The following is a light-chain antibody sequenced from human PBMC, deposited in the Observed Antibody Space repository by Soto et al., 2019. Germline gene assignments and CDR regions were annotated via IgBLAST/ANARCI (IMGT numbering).Light chain of an antibody. Sequence: DIQMTQYPSSLSASVGDRVTITCRTSQSINTYLNWYQQKPGKAPNLLIYTTSHLHSGVPSRYSGSGSGTEFTLNISRLQPEDFATLFCQQGDSTPHTFGPWTTVEIK. V-gene: IGKV1-39*01. CDR2: TTS. CDR1: QSINTY. J-gene: IGKJ2*01. CDR3: QQGDSTPHT.